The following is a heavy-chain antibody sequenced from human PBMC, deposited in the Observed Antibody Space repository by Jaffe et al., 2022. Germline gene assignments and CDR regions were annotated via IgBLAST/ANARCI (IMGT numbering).Heavy chain of an antibody. D-gene: IGHD3-10*01. CDR1: GFTFSSYG. Sequence: QVQLVESGGGVVQPGGSLRLSCAASGFTFSSYGMHWVRQAPGKGLEWVAFIRYDGSNKYYADSVKGRFTISRDNSKNTLYLQMNSLRAEDTAVYYCAKDPGNGHGSGSYYTVNYMDVWGKGTTVTVSS. CDR2: IRYDGSNK. J-gene: IGHJ6*03. V-gene: IGHV3-30*02. CDR3: AKDPGNGHGSGSYYTVNYMDV.